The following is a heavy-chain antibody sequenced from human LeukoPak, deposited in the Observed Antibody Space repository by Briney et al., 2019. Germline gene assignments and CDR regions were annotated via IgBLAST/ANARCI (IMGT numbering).Heavy chain of an antibody. D-gene: IGHD3-22*01. Sequence: SGTLSLTCAVSGGSISSSNWWSWVRQPPGKGLEWIGEIYHSGSTNYNPSLKSRVTISVDTSKNQFSLKLSSVTAADTAVYYCARDYYDSSGYYHFDYWGQGTLVTVSS. V-gene: IGHV4-4*02. CDR3: ARDYYDSSGYYHFDY. CDR2: IYHSGST. CDR1: GGSISSSNW. J-gene: IGHJ4*02.